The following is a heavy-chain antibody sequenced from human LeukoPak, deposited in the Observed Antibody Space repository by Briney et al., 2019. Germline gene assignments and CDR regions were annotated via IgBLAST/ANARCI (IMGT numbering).Heavy chain of an antibody. D-gene: IGHD4-17*01. CDR3: ARTHDYGDSSGFDP. CDR1: GFTFDDYA. J-gene: IGHJ5*02. V-gene: IGHV3-20*01. CDR2: INWNGGST. Sequence: GSLRLSCAASGFTFDDYAMHWVRQAPGKGLEWVSGINWNGGSTGYADSVKGRFTISRDNAKNSLYLQMNSLRAEDTALYHCARTHDYGDSSGFDPWGQGTLVTVSS.